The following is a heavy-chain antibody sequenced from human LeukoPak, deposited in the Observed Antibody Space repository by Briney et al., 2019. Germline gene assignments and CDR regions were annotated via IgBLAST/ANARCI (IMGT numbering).Heavy chain of an antibody. J-gene: IGHJ4*02. CDR3: ARGRGGHNRNSNSGSYSYFDY. D-gene: IGHD1-26*01. Sequence: SETLSLTCAVYSGSFRGYYWSWIRQPPGKGLEWIGEINHTGSTNYNPSLKSRVTISVDTSKNQFSLKLSSVTAADTAVYYCARGRGGHNRNSNSGSYSYFDYWGQGTLVTVSS. CDR2: INHTGST. CDR1: SGSFRGYY. V-gene: IGHV4-34*01.